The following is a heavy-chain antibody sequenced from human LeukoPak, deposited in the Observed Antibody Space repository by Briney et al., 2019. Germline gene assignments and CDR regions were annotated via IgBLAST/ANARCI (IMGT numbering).Heavy chain of an antibody. D-gene: IGHD3-22*01. CDR2: INPNSGGT. Sequence: ASVKVSCKASGYTFTGYYMHWVRQAPGQGLEWMGWINPNSGGTNYAQKFQGRVTMTRDTSISTAYMELSRLGSDDTAVYYCARAYDSSGYYFFWFDPWGQGTLVTVSS. V-gene: IGHV1-2*02. CDR1: GYTFTGYY. CDR3: ARAYDSSGYYFFWFDP. J-gene: IGHJ5*02.